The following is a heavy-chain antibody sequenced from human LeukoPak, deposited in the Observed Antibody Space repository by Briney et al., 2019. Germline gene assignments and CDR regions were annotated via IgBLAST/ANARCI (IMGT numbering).Heavy chain of an antibody. Sequence: GGSLRLSCAASGFTFSSYAMSWVRQAPGKGLVWVSRINSDGSSTSYADSVKGRFTISRDNAKNTLYLQMNSLRAEDTAVYYCARAGGYEGNWFDPWGQGTLVTVSS. D-gene: IGHD5-12*01. CDR2: INSDGSST. J-gene: IGHJ5*02. CDR1: GFTFSSYA. V-gene: IGHV3-74*01. CDR3: ARAGGYEGNWFDP.